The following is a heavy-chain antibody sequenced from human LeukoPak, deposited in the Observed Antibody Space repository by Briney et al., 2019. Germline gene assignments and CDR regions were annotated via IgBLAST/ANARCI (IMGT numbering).Heavy chain of an antibody. V-gene: IGHV3-74*01. CDR2: INSDGSST. D-gene: IGHD3-22*01. CDR3: ARAYGFYVSSGYYDGGHFDY. J-gene: IGHJ4*02. CDR1: GFTFSSYW. Sequence: GGSLRLSCAASGFTFSSYWMHWVRQAPGKGLVWVSRINSDGSSTSYADSVKGRFTISRDNAKNTLSLQMNSLRAEDTAVYYCARAYGFYVSSGYYDGGHFDYWGQGTLVTVSS.